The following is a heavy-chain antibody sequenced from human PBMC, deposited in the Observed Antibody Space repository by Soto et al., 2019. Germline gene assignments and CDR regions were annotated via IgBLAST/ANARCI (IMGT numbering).Heavy chain of an antibody. CDR3: ARDRIPSRGSYHNWFDP. J-gene: IGHJ5*02. CDR1: GFTFSSYA. D-gene: IGHD1-26*01. V-gene: IGHV3-30-3*01. Sequence: PGGSLRLSCAASGFTFSSYAMSWVRQAPGEGLEWVAVISYDGSNKYYADSVKGRFTISRDNSKNTLYLQMNSLRAEDTAVYYCARDRIPSRGSYHNWFDPWGQGTLVTVSS. CDR2: ISYDGSNK.